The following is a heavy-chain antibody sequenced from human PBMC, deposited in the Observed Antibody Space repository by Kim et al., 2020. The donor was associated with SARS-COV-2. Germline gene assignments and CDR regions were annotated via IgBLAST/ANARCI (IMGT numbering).Heavy chain of an antibody. J-gene: IGHJ6*03. CDR3: ERDVAMDV. CDR2: ISYDGSNK. Sequence: GGSLRLSCAASGFTFSSYGMHWVRQAPGKGLEWVAVISYDGSNKYYADSVKGRFTISRDNSKNTLYLQMNSLRAEDTAVYYCERDVAMDVCGKGTTETVSS. V-gene: IGHV3-30*03. CDR1: GFTFSSYG.